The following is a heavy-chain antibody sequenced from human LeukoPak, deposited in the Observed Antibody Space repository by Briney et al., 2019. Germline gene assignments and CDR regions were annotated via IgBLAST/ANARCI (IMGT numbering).Heavy chain of an antibody. CDR3: ARDSYYSSDY. V-gene: IGHV3-7*05. Sequence: GVSLRLSCAASGFTFSSYWMSWVRQAPGKGLEWVANIKHDGSDKYYVASVRGRFTISRDNAKNSLYLQMDSLRAEDTAVYYCARDSYYSSDYWGQGTLVTVSS. CDR1: GFTFSSYW. CDR2: IKHDGSDK. J-gene: IGHJ4*02. D-gene: IGHD2/OR15-2a*01.